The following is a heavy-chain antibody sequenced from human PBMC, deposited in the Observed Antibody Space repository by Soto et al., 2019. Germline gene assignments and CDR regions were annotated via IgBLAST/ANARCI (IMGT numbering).Heavy chain of an antibody. CDR3: ARSGPKTAMGIVVVVAAISGPYGY. CDR2: ISAYNGNT. V-gene: IGHV1-18*01. J-gene: IGHJ4*02. CDR1: GYTFTSYG. Sequence: ASVKVSCKASGYTFTSYGISWVRQAPGQGLEWMGWISAYNGNTNYAQKLQGRVTMTTDTSTSTAYMELRSLRSDDTAVYYCARSGPKTAMGIVVVVAAISGPYGYWGRG. D-gene: IGHD2-15*01.